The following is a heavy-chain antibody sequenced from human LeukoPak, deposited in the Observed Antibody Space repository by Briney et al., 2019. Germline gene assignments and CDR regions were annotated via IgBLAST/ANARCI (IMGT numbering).Heavy chain of an antibody. CDR1: GFTFSSYG. V-gene: IGHV3-30*18. Sequence: PGRSLRLSCAASGFTFSSYGMHWARQAPGKGLEWVAVISYDGSNKYYADSVKGRFTISRDNSKNTLYLQMNSLRAEDTAVYYCAKDQLRGAVAEDYWGQGTLVTVSS. CDR2: ISYDGSNK. J-gene: IGHJ4*02. D-gene: IGHD6-19*01. CDR3: AKDQLRGAVAEDY.